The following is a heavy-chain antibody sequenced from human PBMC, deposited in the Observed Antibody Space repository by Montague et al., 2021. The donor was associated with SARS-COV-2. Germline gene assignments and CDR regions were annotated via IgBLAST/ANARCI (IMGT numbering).Heavy chain of an antibody. J-gene: IGHJ5*02. CDR3: ARLTVIVDTSGGTLDWFDP. CDR1: GGSVSSGDFF. V-gene: IGHV4-30-2*05. Sequence: TLSLTCAVSGGSVSSGDFFWTWVRQPPGRGLEWIGSISHSGGSKYNPSLTSRIALSLDTSANHFSLSHNFVTAADSASHYCARLTVIVDTSGGTLDWFDPGGQGALVTVSS. D-gene: IGHD2-21*02. CDR2: ISHSGGS.